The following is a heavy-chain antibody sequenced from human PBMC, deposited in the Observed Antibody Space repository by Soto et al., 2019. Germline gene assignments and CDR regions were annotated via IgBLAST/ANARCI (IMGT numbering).Heavy chain of an antibody. CDR2: IYWDDDK. D-gene: IGHD3-3*01. Sequence: QITLNESGPTVVKPTEAVTLTCTFSGFSRTTSGVGVGWVRQSPGKAPEWLAFIYWDDDKRYSTSLKSTLTITKDTSKKQVVLAMGNVDPADTATYYCAHRVLRAVFGFVTTTAIYFDFWGQGTPVVVSS. J-gene: IGHJ4*02. V-gene: IGHV2-5*02. CDR3: AHRVLRAVFGFVTTTAIYFDF. CDR1: GFSRTTSGVG.